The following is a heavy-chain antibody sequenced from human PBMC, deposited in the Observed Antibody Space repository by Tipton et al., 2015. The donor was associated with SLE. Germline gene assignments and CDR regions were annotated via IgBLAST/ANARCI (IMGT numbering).Heavy chain of an antibody. Sequence: GSLRLSCAASGFTFSTYTMNWVRQAPGKGLEWVSSISGSRNYKYYADSVKGRFTISRDNAKNSLYLQMNSLRADDTAVYYCARDGKGNQLLKYWYFDLWGRCPLVSVST. D-gene: IGHD1-14*01. V-gene: IGHV3-21*06. CDR1: GFTFSTYT. CDR3: ARDGKGNQLLKYWYFDL. J-gene: IGHJ2*01. CDR2: ISGSRNYK.